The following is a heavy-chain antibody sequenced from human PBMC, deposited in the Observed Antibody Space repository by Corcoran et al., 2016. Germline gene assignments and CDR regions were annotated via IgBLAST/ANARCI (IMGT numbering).Heavy chain of an antibody. D-gene: IGHD3-22*01. Sequence: QVQLQESGPGLVKPSETLSLTCTVSGYSISSGYYWGWIRQPPGKGLEWIGSIYHSGSTYYNPSLKSRVTISVDTSKNQFSLKLSSVTAADTAVYYCAGDTHLYYYDSSAPGDYYYGMDVWGQGTTVTVSS. CDR3: AGDTHLYYYDSSAPGDYYYGMDV. J-gene: IGHJ6*02. CDR1: GYSISSGYY. CDR2: IYHSGST. V-gene: IGHV4-38-2*02.